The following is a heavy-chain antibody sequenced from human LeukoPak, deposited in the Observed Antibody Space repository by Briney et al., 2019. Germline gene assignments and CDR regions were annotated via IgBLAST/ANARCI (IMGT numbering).Heavy chain of an antibody. J-gene: IGHJ4*02. Sequence: GASVKVSCKASGYTFTGYYMHWVRQAPGQGLAWMGWINPNSGGTNYAQKFQGRVTMTRDTSISTAYMELSRLRSDDTAVYYCARGQLRFLEWLFYWGQGTLVTVSS. CDR2: INPNSGGT. CDR1: GYTFTGYY. CDR3: ARGQLRFLEWLFY. D-gene: IGHD3-3*01. V-gene: IGHV1-2*02.